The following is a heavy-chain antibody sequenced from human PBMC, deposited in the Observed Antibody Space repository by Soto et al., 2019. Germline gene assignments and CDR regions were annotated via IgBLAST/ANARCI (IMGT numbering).Heavy chain of an antibody. CDR2: IYWDDDK. J-gene: IGHJ4*02. D-gene: IGHD3-9*01. V-gene: IGHV2-5*02. CDR1: GFSLSTSGVG. Sequence: SGPTLVNPTQTLTLTCTFSGFSLSTSGVGVGWIRQPPGKALEWLALIYWDDDKRYSPSLKSRLTITKDTSKNQVVLTMSYMDPVDTASYYCAHKPFGGDILTGYYDYWGQGTLVTVSS. CDR3: AHKPFGGDILTGYYDY.